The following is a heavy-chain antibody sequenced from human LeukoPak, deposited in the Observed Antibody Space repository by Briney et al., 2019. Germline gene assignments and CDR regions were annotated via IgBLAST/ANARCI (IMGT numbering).Heavy chain of an antibody. CDR3: ARGRYPDY. CDR1: GGSISSSSHY. J-gene: IGHJ4*02. Sequence: SETLSLTCTVSGGSISSSSHYWGWIRQPPGKGLEWIGEINHSGSTNYNPSLKSRVTISVDTSKNQFSLKLSSVTAADTAVYYCARGRYPDYWGQGTLVTVSS. CDR2: INHSGST. D-gene: IGHD1-14*01. V-gene: IGHV4-39*07.